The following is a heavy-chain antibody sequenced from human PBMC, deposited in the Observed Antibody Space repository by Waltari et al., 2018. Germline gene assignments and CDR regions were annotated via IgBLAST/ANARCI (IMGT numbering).Heavy chain of an antibody. CDR2: IYRGGET. V-gene: IGHV3-53*01. D-gene: IGHD6-13*01. Sequence: EVHLVESGGGLVHPGDSVRLSCAASGVIVSNNYMSWVRQPPGKGLEWVSVIYRGGETYYADSVKGRFTISRDNSKNTLDLQMNNVRAEDTAVYYCTSDHGHSWPLDWGQGTMVTVSS. CDR1: GVIVSNNY. J-gene: IGHJ4*02. CDR3: TSDHGHSWPLD.